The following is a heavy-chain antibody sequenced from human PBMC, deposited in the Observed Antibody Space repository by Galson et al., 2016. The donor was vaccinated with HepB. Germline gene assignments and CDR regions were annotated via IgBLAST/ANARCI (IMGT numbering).Heavy chain of an antibody. D-gene: IGHD3-10*01. CDR3: ARLRGFDAFSI. V-gene: IGHV5-51*01. CDR2: IYPDDSDT. Sequence: QSGAEVKKPGESLKISCKGSGYNFATYWIGWVRQMPGKGLEWMGIIYPDDSDTRYSPSFQGQVTISADKSISTACLQWTSLKASDTAMYYCARLRGFDAFSIWGQGTMVTVS. J-gene: IGHJ3*02. CDR1: GYNFATYW.